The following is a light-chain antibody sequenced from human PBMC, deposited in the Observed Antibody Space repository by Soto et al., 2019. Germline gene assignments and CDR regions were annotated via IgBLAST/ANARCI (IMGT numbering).Light chain of an antibody. CDR2: NSN. CDR1: RSDIGSNF. CDR3: AAWDDSLTGPV. V-gene: IGLV1-44*01. J-gene: IGLJ1*01. Sequence: QSVLSQPPSASGTPGQTVIISCSGSRSDIGSNFVNSYQHLPGTAPTLLIYNSNQRPSGVPDRFSGSKSGTSASLAISGLQSEDEADYYCAAWDDSLTGPVFGTGTKVTVL.